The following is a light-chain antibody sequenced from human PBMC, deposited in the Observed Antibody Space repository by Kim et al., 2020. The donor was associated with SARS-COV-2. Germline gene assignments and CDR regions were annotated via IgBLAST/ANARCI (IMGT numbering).Light chain of an antibody. V-gene: IGLV3-1*01. Sequence: SVSPGQTASIPCSGDKLGNKYACWYQQKPGQSPVLVIYHDSKRPSGIPERFSGSNSGNTATLTISGTQAMDEADYYCQAWDSSTAVFGGGTQLTVL. CDR1: KLGNKY. J-gene: IGLJ3*02. CDR2: HDS. CDR3: QAWDSSTAV.